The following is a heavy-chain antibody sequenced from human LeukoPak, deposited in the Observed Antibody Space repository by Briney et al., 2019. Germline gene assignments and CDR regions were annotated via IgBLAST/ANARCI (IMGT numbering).Heavy chain of an antibody. D-gene: IGHD6-19*01. J-gene: IGHJ5*02. Sequence: GGSLRLSCAASGFTFSDYYMSWIRQAPGKGLEWVSYISSSGSTIYYADSVKGRFTTSRDNAKNSLYLQMNSLRAEDTAVYYCARDIPSSYSSGWYAGDNWFDPWGQGTLVTVSS. CDR3: ARDIPSSYSSGWYAGDNWFDP. V-gene: IGHV3-11*01. CDR1: GFTFSDYY. CDR2: ISSSGSTI.